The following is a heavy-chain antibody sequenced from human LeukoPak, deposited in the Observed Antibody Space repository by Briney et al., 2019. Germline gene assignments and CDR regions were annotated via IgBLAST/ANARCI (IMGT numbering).Heavy chain of an antibody. D-gene: IGHD2-2*01. J-gene: IGHJ5*02. CDR2: ISYHGIDK. CDR3: ARAGEDVVLGPAPVGGSPYNWFDP. V-gene: IGHV3-30-3*01. CDR1: GFTFSHYA. Sequence: GRSLRLSCAASGFTFSHYAMHWVRQAPGKGLEWVAVISYHGIDKYYADSVKGRFTISRDNSKNALYLQMNSLRPEDTAVYYCARAGEDVVLGPAPVGGSPYNWFDPWGQGTLVTVSS.